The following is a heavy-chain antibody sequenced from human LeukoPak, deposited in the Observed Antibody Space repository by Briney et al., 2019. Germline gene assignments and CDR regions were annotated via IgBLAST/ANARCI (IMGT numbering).Heavy chain of an antibody. D-gene: IGHD6-19*01. Sequence: ASVKVSCKASGYTFTDYYIHWVRQAPGQGLQWMGWINPNGGGTNYEEEFRGRVTMTRDASLSTAYMDLSSLTSDDTAVYYYAADSSGWSDDSLDIWGQGTMVTVSS. CDR1: GYTFTDYY. CDR3: AADSSGWSDDSLDI. V-gene: IGHV1-2*02. J-gene: IGHJ3*02. CDR2: INPNGGGT.